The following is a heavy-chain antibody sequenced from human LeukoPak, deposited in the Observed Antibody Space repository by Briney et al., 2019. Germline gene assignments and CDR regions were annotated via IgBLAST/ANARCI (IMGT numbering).Heavy chain of an antibody. J-gene: IGHJ4*02. Sequence: SETLSLTCTVSGGSISSYYWSWIRQPAGKGLEWIGRIYTSGSTNCNPSLKSRVTMSVDTSKNQFSLKLSSVTAADTAVYYCAREVVVVVAATIDYWGQGTLVTVSS. CDR1: GGSISSYY. CDR2: IYTSGST. V-gene: IGHV4-4*07. CDR3: AREVVVVVAATIDY. D-gene: IGHD2-15*01.